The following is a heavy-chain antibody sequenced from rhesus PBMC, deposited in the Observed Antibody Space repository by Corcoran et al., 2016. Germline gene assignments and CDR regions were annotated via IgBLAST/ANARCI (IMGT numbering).Heavy chain of an antibody. Sequence: QVTLKESGPALVKPTQTLTLTCTFSGFSISTTGTGVGWIRQPPGKALEWLESIYWNDSKYYRTSLKSRLTISKDTSKNQVVLTMTNMDPVDTATYYCAREKWVQFDFDYWGQGVLVTVSS. D-gene: IGHD5-24*01. CDR3: AREKWVQFDFDY. J-gene: IGHJ4*01. CDR1: GFSISTTGTG. V-gene: IGHV2-95*01. CDR2: IYWNDSK.